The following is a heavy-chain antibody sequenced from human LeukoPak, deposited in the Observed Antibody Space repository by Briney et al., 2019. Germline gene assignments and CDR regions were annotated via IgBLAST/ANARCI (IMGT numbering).Heavy chain of an antibody. Sequence: SETLSLTCTVSGGSISTYYWSWIRQPAGKGLEWIGRIYTSGTTHYNPSLKSRVTMSVDTSKNQFSLKLSSVTAADTAVYYCARLSTVTTSFDYWGQGTLVTVSS. CDR1: GGSISTYY. CDR2: IYTSGTT. CDR3: ARLSTVTTSFDY. J-gene: IGHJ4*02. V-gene: IGHV4-4*07. D-gene: IGHD4-17*01.